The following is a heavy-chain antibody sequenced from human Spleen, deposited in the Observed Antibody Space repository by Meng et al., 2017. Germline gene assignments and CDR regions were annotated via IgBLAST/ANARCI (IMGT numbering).Heavy chain of an antibody. V-gene: IGHV3-23*01. CDR1: GFTFSSYA. J-gene: IGHJ4*02. D-gene: IGHD4-17*01. Sequence: GESLKISCAASGFTFSSYAMSWVRQAPGKGLEWVSAISGSGGSTYYADSVKGRFTISRDNSKNTLYLQMNSLRAEDTAVYYCAKDRAVPIRLWDYWGQGTLVTVSS. CDR2: ISGSGGST. CDR3: AKDRAVPIRLWDY.